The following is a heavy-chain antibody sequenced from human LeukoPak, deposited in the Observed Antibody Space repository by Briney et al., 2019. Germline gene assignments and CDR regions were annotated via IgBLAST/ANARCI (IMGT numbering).Heavy chain of an antibody. Sequence: GASLQISGKGSGSRFTSYWIGGARRLPGKGLEGMGIIYPGDSDTRYSPSFQGQVTISADKSISTAYLQWSSLKASDTAMYYCARRMATIGAFAFDIWGQGTMVTVSS. V-gene: IGHV5-51*01. D-gene: IGHD5-12*01. J-gene: IGHJ3*02. CDR1: GSRFTSYW. CDR2: IYPGDSDT. CDR3: ARRMATIGAFAFDI.